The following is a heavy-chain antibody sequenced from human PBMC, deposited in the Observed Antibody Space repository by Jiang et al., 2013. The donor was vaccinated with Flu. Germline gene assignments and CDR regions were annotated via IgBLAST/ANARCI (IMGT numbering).Heavy chain of an antibody. CDR2: FGTA. V-gene: IGHV1-69*01. Sequence: FGTANYAQKFQGRVTITADESTSTAYMELSSLRSEDTAVYYCARDRYCSSTSCYFFEDYGMDVWGQGTTVTVSS. CDR3: ARDRYCSSTSCYFFEDYGMDV. D-gene: IGHD2-2*01. J-gene: IGHJ6*02.